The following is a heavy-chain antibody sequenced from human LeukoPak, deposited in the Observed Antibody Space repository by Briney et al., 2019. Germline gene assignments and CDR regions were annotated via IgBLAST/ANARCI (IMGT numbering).Heavy chain of an antibody. Sequence: GGSLRLSCAASGFTFSDYYMSWIRQAPGKGLEWVSYISSSSSYTNYADSVKGRFTISRDNAKNSLYLQMNSLRAEDTAVYYCARGDYSSSVPDHWGQGTLVTVSS. CDR3: ARGDYSSSVPDH. V-gene: IGHV3-11*05. CDR2: ISSSSSYT. CDR1: GFTFSDYY. J-gene: IGHJ4*02. D-gene: IGHD2-2*01.